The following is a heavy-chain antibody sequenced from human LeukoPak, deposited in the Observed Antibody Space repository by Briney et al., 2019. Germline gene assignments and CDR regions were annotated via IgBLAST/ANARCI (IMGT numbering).Heavy chain of an antibody. CDR2: IKRKGDDGTI. D-gene: IGHD3/OR15-3a*01. CDR1: GFTFSNAW. J-gene: IGHJ4*02. Sequence: GGSLRLSCAASGFTFSNAWMSWVRQAPGRGLEWVGRIKRKGDDGTIDYAAPVKGRLSISRDDSKNKLYLQMNSLKSKDTSVYYCTARTGRSDFDYWGQGTLVTVSS. V-gene: IGHV3-15*01. CDR3: TARTGRSDFDY.